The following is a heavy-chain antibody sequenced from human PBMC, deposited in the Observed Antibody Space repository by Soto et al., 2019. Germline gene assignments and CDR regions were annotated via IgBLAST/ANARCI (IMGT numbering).Heavy chain of an antibody. D-gene: IGHD3-10*01. V-gene: IGHV1-69*13. CDR1: GGTFSSYA. Sequence: SVKVSCKASGGTFSSYAISWVRQAPGQGLEWMGGIIPIFGTANYAQKFQGRVTITADESTSTAYMELSSLRSEDTAVYYCAREYGRYYGSGSYGMNAFDIWGQGTMVTVSS. J-gene: IGHJ3*02. CDR3: AREYGRYYGSGSYGMNAFDI. CDR2: IIPIFGTA.